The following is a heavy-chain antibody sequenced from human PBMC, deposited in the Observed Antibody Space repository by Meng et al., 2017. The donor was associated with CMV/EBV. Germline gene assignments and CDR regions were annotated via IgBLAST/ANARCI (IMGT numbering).Heavy chain of an antibody. CDR2: ISSSGSTI. D-gene: IGHD2-2*01. J-gene: IGHJ6*02. V-gene: IGHV3-48*03. CDR1: GFTFSSYE. Sequence: GESLKISCAASGFTFSSYEMNWVRQAPGKGLEWVSYISSSGSTIYYADSVKGRFTISRDNAKNSLYLQMNSLRAEDTAVYYCARGEVVVVPPGGYYGMDVWGQETTVTVSS. CDR3: ARGEVVVVPPGGYYGMDV.